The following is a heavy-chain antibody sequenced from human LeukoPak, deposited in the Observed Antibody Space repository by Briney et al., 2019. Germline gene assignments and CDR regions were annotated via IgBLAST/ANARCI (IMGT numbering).Heavy chain of an antibody. CDR3: ARERVGRPY. CDR1: GYTFTSYD. CDR2: IIPIFGTA. Sequence: SVKVSCKASGYTFTSYDINWVRQATGQGLEWMGGIIPIFGTANYAQKFQGRVTITSDKSTSTAYMELSSLRSEDTAVYYCARERVGRPYWGQGPLVPVSS. D-gene: IGHD2-15*01. V-gene: IGHV1-69*06. J-gene: IGHJ4*02.